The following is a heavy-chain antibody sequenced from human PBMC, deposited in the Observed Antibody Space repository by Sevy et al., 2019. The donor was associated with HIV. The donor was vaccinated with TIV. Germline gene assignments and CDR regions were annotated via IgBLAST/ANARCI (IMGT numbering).Heavy chain of an antibody. J-gene: IGHJ4*02. D-gene: IGHD1-26*01. CDR3: ARDRLWELLPFDY. Sequence: GGSLRLSCAASGFTFNIYNMNWVRQAPGKGLEWVSSITSSSSYKYYADSVKGRITISRDNAKNSLYRQMNSLRAEETAVYYCARDRLWELLPFDYWGQGTLVTVSS. V-gene: IGHV3-21*06. CDR2: ITSSSSYK. CDR1: GFTFNIYN.